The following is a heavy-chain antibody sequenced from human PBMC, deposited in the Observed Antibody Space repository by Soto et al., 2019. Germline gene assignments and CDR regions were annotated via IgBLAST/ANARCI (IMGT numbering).Heavy chain of an antibody. Sequence: EEQLLESGGGLAQPGGSLRLSCAGSEFTFSNYAMTWVRQAPGKGQEWVSTITSSCDSTYYADSVKGRFTFSRDNSQNPLCLQMNSPRAEDTAVYYCAKEGTESGSYYYFDHWGRGTLVFVSS. CDR2: ITSSCDST. CDR3: AKEGTESGSYYYFDH. CDR1: EFTFSNYA. J-gene: IGHJ4*02. V-gene: IGHV3-23*01. D-gene: IGHD1-26*01.